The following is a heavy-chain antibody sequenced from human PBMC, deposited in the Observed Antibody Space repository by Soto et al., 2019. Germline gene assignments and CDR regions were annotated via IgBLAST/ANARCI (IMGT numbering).Heavy chain of an antibody. V-gene: IGHV4-39*01. CDR2: IYYSGNT. D-gene: IGHD6-13*01. CDR3: ASIAAPGTTHFDF. CDR1: GGSLGSSSYY. J-gene: IGHJ4*02. Sequence: SETLSLTCTVSGGSLGSSSYYWGWIRQSPGKGLEWIGNIYYSGNTFYNPSLKSRITISVDTSKNQFYLHLSSVTAADTAIFYCASIAAPGTTHFDFWGQGTLVTVSS.